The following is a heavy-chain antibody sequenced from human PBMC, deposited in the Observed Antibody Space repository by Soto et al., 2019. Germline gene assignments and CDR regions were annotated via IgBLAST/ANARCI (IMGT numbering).Heavy chain of an antibody. CDR3: ARDGARIAARRYYYYYMDV. D-gene: IGHD6-6*01. CDR1: GYTFTSYG. Sequence: ASVKVSCKASGYTFTSYGISWVRQAPGQGLEWMGWISAYNGNTNYAQKLQGRVTMTTDTSTSTAYMELRSLRSDDTAVYYCARDGARIAARRYYYYYMDVWGKGTTVTVSS. J-gene: IGHJ6*03. CDR2: ISAYNGNT. V-gene: IGHV1-18*01.